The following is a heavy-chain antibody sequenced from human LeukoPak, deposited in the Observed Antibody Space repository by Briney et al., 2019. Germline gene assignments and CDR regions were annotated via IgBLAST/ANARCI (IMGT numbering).Heavy chain of an antibody. J-gene: IGHJ5*02. CDR1: GGSISSGGYF. CDR2: IYYSGST. Sequence: SETLSLTCTVSGGSISSGGYFWTGIRQHRQHPGKGLEWIGYIYYSGSTYYNPSLKSRVTISVDTSKNQFSLKLSSVTAADTAVYYCAAQDVNWFDPWGQGTLVTVSS. CDR3: AAQDVNWFDP. V-gene: IGHV4-31*03. D-gene: IGHD2-15*01.